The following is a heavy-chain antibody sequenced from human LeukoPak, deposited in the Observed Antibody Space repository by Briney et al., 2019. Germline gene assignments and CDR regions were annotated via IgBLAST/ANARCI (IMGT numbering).Heavy chain of an antibody. Sequence: PGGSLRLSCTGSGLSFRDHSMSWVRRPPGKGLGWVGFITSKPYGEATHYAASVSGRFTFSRDDSKSVAYLQMNSLKTEDTAVYYCVRHDGMILPVWGQGTLVTVSS. CDR2: ITSKPYGEAT. D-gene: IGHD3/OR15-3a*01. V-gene: IGHV3-49*04. CDR3: VRHDGMILPV. CDR1: GLSFRDHS. J-gene: IGHJ4*02.